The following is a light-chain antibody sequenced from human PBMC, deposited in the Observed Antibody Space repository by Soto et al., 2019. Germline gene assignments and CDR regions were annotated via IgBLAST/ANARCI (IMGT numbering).Light chain of an antibody. CDR1: QSVSSN. CDR3: QQYNSWPPYT. Sequence: EVVMTQSPATVSASPGERATLSCRASQSVSSNLAWYQQKPGQAPRLLIYGAFTRATGTPARFSGSGSGTEFTLTISSLQSEDFAVYYCQQYNSWPPYTFGQGTKLEIK. CDR2: GAF. J-gene: IGKJ2*01. V-gene: IGKV3-15*01.